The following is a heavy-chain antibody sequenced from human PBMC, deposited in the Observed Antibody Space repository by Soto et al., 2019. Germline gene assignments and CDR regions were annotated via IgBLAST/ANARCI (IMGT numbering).Heavy chain of an antibody. CDR1: GFSLSTSGVG. J-gene: IGHJ4*02. CDR3: AHRDSSSAFDY. D-gene: IGHD6-6*01. Sequence: QITLKESGPTLVKPTQTLTLICTFSGFSLSTSGVGVGWIRQPPGKALEWLALIYWDDDKRYSPSLKSRLTITKDTSKNQVVLTMTIMDPVDTATCYCAHRDSSSAFDYWGQGTLVTVSS. CDR2: IYWDDDK. V-gene: IGHV2-5*02.